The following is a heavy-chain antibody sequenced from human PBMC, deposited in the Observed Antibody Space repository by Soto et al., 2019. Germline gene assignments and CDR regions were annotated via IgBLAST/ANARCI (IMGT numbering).Heavy chain of an antibody. V-gene: IGHV4-30-4*01. J-gene: IGHJ4*02. CDR1: GGSISDGAYY. D-gene: IGHD2-21*01. CDR2: IYDSGNT. CDR3: ASGLSGDKVDQ. Sequence: SETLCLTCTVAGGSISDGAYYWSWIRQPPGKGLEWIGHIYDSGNTYNNPSLKSRLTISVDTSKNHFSLNLNSVTAADTAVYYCASGLSGDKVDQWGQGTLVTVSS.